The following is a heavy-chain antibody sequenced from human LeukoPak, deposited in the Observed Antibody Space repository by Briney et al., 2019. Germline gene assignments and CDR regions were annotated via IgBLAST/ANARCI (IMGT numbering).Heavy chain of an antibody. D-gene: IGHD2-2*01. CDR3: ARRSRRANYFDY. CDR2: IYYSGST. CDR1: GGSISSSSYY. Sequence: SETLSLTCTVSGGSISSSSYYWGWIRQPPGKGLEWIGSIYYSGSTYYNPSLKSRVTISVDTSKNQFSLKLSSVTAADTAVYYCARRSRRANYFDYWGQGTLVTVSS. J-gene: IGHJ4*02. V-gene: IGHV4-39*01.